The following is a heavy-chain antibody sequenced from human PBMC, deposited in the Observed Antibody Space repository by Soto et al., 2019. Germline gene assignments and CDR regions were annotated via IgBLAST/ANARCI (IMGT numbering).Heavy chain of an antibody. CDR3: ARENWNSY. CDR1: GFTFNIYW. CDR2: IDNDGSAT. Sequence: EVQLVESGGGLVQPGGSLRLSCVASGFTFNIYWMHWVRQAPGKGLEWVSRIDNDGSATTYAGSVKGRFNISRDNAKNTLFLQMNTLRVDDTAVYYCARENWNSYWGQGTLVTVSS. V-gene: IGHV3-74*01. J-gene: IGHJ4*02. D-gene: IGHD1-7*01.